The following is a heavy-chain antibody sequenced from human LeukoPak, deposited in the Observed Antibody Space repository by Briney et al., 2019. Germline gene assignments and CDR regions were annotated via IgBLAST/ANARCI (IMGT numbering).Heavy chain of an antibody. Sequence: GGSLRLSCAASGFTFSGSGMHWVRQAPGKGLEWVAFIRYHGSDKYYADSVKGRFTISRDNSKNTLYLQMNRLRPEDTSVYFCARSPTSWYFDYWGQGTLVTVSS. CDR3: ARSPTSWYFDY. D-gene: IGHD2-2*01. J-gene: IGHJ4*02. CDR1: GFTFSGSG. CDR2: IRYHGSDK. V-gene: IGHV3-30*02.